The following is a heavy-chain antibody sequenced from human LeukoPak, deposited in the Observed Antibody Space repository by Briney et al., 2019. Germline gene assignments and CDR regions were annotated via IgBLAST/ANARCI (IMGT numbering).Heavy chain of an antibody. CDR2: INHSGST. Sequence: SETLSLTCAVYGGSFSGYYWSWIRQPPGKGVEWIGEINHSGSTKYNPSLKSRVTISVDTSKNQFSLKLSSVTAADTAVYYCARGVCSGGGCYGLFNYWGQGTLVTVSS. CDR3: ARGVCSGGGCYGLFNY. D-gene: IGHD2-15*01. J-gene: IGHJ4*02. V-gene: IGHV4-34*01. CDR1: GGSFSGYY.